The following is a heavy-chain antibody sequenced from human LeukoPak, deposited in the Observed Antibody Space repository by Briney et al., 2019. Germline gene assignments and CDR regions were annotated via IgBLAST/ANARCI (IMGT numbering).Heavy chain of an antibody. CDR1: GGSFSGYY. CDR2: INHSGST. CDR3: ARAVGYCSSTSCYHGRFFDP. Sequence: SETLPLTCAVYGGSFSGYYWSWIRQPPGKGLEWIGEINHSGSTNYNPSLKSRVTISVDTSKNQFSLKLSSVTAADTAVYYCARAVGYCSSTSCYHGRFFDPWGQGTLVTVSS. D-gene: IGHD2-2*01. V-gene: IGHV4-34*01. J-gene: IGHJ5*02.